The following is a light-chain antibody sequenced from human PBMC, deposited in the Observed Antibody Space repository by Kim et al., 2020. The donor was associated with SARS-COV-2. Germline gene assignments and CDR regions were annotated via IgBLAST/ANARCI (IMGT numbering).Light chain of an antibody. J-gene: IGLJ1*01. CDR2: GNS. Sequence: QRVNISCAGSSANSGAGYDVHWYQQLPGTAPNLLVYGNSNRPSGVPDRFSGSKSGTSASLAITGLQAEDEADYYCQSYDSSLSLYVFGTGTKVTVL. CDR3: QSYDSSLSLYV. V-gene: IGLV1-40*01. CDR1: SANSGAGYD.